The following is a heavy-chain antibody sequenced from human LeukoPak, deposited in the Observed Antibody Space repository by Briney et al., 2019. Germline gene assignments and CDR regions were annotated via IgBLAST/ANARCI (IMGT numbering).Heavy chain of an antibody. V-gene: IGHV1-69*13. CDR3: ARTEYYDFWSGLSWFDP. Sequence: SVKVSCKASGGTFSSYAISWVRQAPGQGLEWMGGIIPIFGTANYAQKFQGRVTITADESTSTAYMELSSLRSEDTAVYYCARTEYYDFWSGLSWFDPWGQGTLATVSS. CDR2: IIPIFGTA. D-gene: IGHD3-3*01. J-gene: IGHJ5*02. CDR1: GGTFSSYA.